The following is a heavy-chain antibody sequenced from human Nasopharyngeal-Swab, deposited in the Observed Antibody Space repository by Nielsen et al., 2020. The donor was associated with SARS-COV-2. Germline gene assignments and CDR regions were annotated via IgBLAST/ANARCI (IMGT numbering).Heavy chain of an antibody. V-gene: IGHV4-61*02. Sequence: SETLSLTCTVSGGSISSGSYYWSWIRQPAGKGLEWIGRIYTSGSTNYNPSLKSRVTISVDTSKNQFSLKLSSVTAADTAVYYCAREPSGSYRDYFDYWGQGTLVTVSS. CDR1: GGSISSGSYY. J-gene: IGHJ4*02. CDR2: IYTSGST. CDR3: AREPSGSYRDYFDY. D-gene: IGHD1-26*01.